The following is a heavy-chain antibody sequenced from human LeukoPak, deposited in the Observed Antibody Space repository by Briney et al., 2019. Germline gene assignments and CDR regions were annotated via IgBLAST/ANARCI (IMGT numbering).Heavy chain of an antibody. CDR3: AREGPDAFDI. Sequence: SETLSLTCTVSGGSISSNGYYWSWIRQHPGKGPEWIGYIYYSGSTYYNPSLKSRVTISVDTSKNRFSLKLSSVTAADTAVYYCAREGPDAFDIWGQGTMVTVSS. V-gene: IGHV4-31*03. CDR2: IYYSGST. CDR1: GGSISSNGYY. J-gene: IGHJ3*02.